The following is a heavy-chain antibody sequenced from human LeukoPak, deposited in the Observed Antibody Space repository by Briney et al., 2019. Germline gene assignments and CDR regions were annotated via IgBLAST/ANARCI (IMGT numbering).Heavy chain of an antibody. Sequence: ASVKVSCKTSGYTFTSYGISWVRQAPGQGLEWMGWISAYNGNTNYAQKLQGRVTMTTDTSTSTAYMELRSLRSDDTAVYYCARRGYYDSSGYYYYWGQGTLVTVSS. V-gene: IGHV1-18*01. D-gene: IGHD3-22*01. J-gene: IGHJ4*02. CDR3: ARRGYYDSSGYYYY. CDR2: ISAYNGNT. CDR1: GYTFTSYG.